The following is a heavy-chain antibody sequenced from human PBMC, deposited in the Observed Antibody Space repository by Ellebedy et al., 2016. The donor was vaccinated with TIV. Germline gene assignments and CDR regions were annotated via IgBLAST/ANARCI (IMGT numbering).Heavy chain of an antibody. J-gene: IGHJ6*02. CDR1: GFTFSNYS. D-gene: IGHD3-9*01. CDR2: ISSSSSYI. CDR3: ARDTSRNYDILTGYYTPYYYGMDV. V-gene: IGHV3-21*01. Sequence: GESLKIPXAASGFTFSNYSMNWVRQAPGKGLEWVSSISSSSSYIYYADSVKGRFIISRDNAKNSLYLQMNSLRAEDTAGYYCARDTSRNYDILTGYYTPYYYGMDVWGQGTTVTVSS.